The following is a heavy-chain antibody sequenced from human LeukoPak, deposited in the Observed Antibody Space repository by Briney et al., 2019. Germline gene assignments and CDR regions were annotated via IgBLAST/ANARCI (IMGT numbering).Heavy chain of an antibody. CDR1: GFTFSSYG. CDR2: IRYDGSNK. CDR3: AKIAGYDSGGLLDY. J-gene: IGHJ4*02. V-gene: IGHV3-30*02. D-gene: IGHD3-22*01. Sequence: GGSLRLSCAASGFTFSSYGMHWVRQAPGKGLEWVAFIRYDGSNKYYADSVKGRFTISRDNSKNTLYLQMNSLRAEDTAVYYCAKIAGYDSGGLLDYWGQGTLVTVSS.